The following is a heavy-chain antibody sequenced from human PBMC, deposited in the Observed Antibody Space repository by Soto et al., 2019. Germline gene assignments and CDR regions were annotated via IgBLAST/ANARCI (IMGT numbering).Heavy chain of an antibody. D-gene: IGHD2-2*01. CDR1: GYTFTSYA. CDR2: INAGNGNT. V-gene: IGHV1-3*01. J-gene: IGHJ6*02. Sequence: ASVKVSCKASGYTFTSYAMHWVRQAPGQRLERMGWINAGNGNTKYSQKFQGRVTITRDTSASTAYMELSSLRSEDTAVYYCARSPSAVVVPAAIDYYYYGMDVWGQGTTVTVSS. CDR3: ARSPSAVVVPAAIDYYYYGMDV.